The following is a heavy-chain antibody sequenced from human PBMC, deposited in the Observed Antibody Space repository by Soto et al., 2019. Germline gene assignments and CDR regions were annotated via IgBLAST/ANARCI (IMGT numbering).Heavy chain of an antibody. CDR1: GYTFTSYG. J-gene: IGHJ6*02. V-gene: IGHV1-2*04. CDR3: ARGGTADGYSYYYYGMDV. CDR2: INPNSGGT. D-gene: IGHD5-18*01. Sequence: ASVKVSCKASGYTFTSYGISWVRQAPGRGLEWMGWINPNSGGTNYAQKFQGWVTMTRDTSISTAYMELSRLRSDDTAVYYCARGGTADGYSYYYYGMDVWGQGTTVTVSS.